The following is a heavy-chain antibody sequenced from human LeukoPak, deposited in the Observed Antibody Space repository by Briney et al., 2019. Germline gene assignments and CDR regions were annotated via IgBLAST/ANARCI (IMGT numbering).Heavy chain of an antibody. J-gene: IGHJ4*02. D-gene: IGHD6-13*01. V-gene: IGHV1-69*13. CDR2: IIPIFGTA. CDR1: GGTFSSYA. Sequence: GASVKVSCKASGGTFSSYAISWVRQAPGQGLEWMGGIIPIFGTANYAQKFQGRVTITADESTSTAYMELSSLRSEDTAVYYCAGGGTSSSWYTPFDYWGQGTLVTVSS. CDR3: AGGGTSSSWYTPFDY.